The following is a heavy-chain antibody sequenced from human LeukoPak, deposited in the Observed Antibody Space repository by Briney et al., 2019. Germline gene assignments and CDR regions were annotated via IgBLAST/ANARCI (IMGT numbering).Heavy chain of an antibody. Sequence: QSGGSLRLSCAASGSTFSSYEMNWVRQAPGKGLEWVSYISSSGSTIYYADSVKGRFTISRDNAKNSLYLQMNSLRAEDTAVYYCARGAGGSPYFDYWGQGTLVTVSS. D-gene: IGHD3-10*01. CDR3: ARGAGGSPYFDY. V-gene: IGHV3-48*03. J-gene: IGHJ4*02. CDR1: GSTFSSYE. CDR2: ISSSGSTI.